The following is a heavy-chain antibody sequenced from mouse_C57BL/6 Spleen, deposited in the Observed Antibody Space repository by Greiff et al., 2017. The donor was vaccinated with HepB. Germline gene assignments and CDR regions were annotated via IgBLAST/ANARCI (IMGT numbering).Heavy chain of an antibody. CDR2: IRNKANNHAT. D-gene: IGHD2-3*01. Sequence: EVKVEESGGGLVQPGGSMKLSCAASGFTFSDAWMDWVRQSPEKGLEWVAEIRNKANNHATYYAESVKGRFTISRDDSKSSVYLQMNSLRAEDTGIYYCTREEDGYYLGAMDYWGQGTSVTVSS. CDR3: TREEDGYYLGAMDY. J-gene: IGHJ4*01. V-gene: IGHV6-6*01. CDR1: GFTFSDAW.